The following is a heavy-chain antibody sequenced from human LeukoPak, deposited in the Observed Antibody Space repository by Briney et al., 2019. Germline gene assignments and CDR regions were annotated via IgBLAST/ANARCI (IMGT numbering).Heavy chain of an antibody. V-gene: IGHV3-48*03. CDR3: AKDSGGWSLS. CDR1: GFMFSVSE. J-gene: IGHJ5*02. CDR2: INDKGSPK. Sequence: GGSLRLSCAASGFMFSVSEMNWVRQAPGKGLEWITYINDKGSPKAYADSVKGRFLVSRDNAKNSLYLQTNSLRADDTAVYYCAKDSGGWSLSWGQGTQVTVSS. D-gene: IGHD2-15*01.